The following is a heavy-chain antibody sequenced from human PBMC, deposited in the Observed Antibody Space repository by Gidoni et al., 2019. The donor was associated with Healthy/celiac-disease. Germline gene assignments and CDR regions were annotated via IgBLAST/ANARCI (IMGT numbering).Heavy chain of an antibody. J-gene: IGHJ1*01. D-gene: IGHD6-19*01. Sequence: EVQLVESGGGLVQPGRSLRPTCAASGFTFDDHAMHWVRQEPGKGLAWGSGIGWISCSIGCADSVKGRFTISIDNAKNSLYLQMNSLRAEDTAWYYCASHPYSSGWYQAYFQHWGQGTRVTVSS. CDR3: ASHPYSSGWYQAYFQH. V-gene: IGHV3-9*01. CDR1: GFTFDDHA. CDR2: IGWISCSI.